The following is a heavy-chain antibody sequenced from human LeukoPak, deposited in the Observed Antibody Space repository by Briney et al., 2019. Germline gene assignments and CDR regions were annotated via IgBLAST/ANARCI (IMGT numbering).Heavy chain of an antibody. CDR1: GYTFTGYY. V-gene: IGHV1-2*06. CDR3: ATSAQGSGYSPLGY. CDR2: INPNSGGT. Sequence: ASVTVSCTASGYTFTGYYMHWVRQAPGQGLEWMGRINPNSGGTNYAQKFQGRVTMTRDTSISTAYMELSRLRSDDTAVYYCATSAQGSGYSPLGYWGQGTLVTVSS. D-gene: IGHD3-22*01. J-gene: IGHJ4*02.